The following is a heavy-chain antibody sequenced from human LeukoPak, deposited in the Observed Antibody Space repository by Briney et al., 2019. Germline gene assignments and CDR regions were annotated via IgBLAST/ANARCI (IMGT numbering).Heavy chain of an antibody. CDR2: INPSGGST. D-gene: IGHD2-2*01. CDR1: GYTFTSYG. Sequence: ASVKVSCKASGYTFTSYGISWVRQAPGQGLEWMGIINPSGGSTSYAQKFQGRVTMTRDTSTSTVYMELSSLRSEDTAVYYCARDVVVPAARGFDYWGQGTLVTVSS. J-gene: IGHJ4*02. V-gene: IGHV1-46*01. CDR3: ARDVVVPAARGFDY.